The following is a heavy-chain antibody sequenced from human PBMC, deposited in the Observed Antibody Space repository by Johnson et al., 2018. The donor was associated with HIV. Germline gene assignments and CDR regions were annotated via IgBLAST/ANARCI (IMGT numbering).Heavy chain of an antibody. CDR3: GRGGGCGGDCYSGYDAFDI. V-gene: IGHV3-30*14. J-gene: IGHJ3*02. D-gene: IGHD2-21*01. Sequence: QVQLVESGGGVVQPGRFLRLFCAASGFTFSGYPMHWVRQAPGKGLEWVAVISSDGPNKYYADSVTGRFTLSRDNSWNTLSLEMKRRSAEDTAVYYCGRGGGCGGDCYSGYDAFDIWGQGTKLTVSS. CDR2: ISSDGPNK. CDR1: GFTFSGYP.